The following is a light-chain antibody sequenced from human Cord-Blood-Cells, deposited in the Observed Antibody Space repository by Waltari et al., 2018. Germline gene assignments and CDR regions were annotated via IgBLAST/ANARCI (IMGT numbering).Light chain of an antibody. CDR1: SSDVGSYNL. CDR3: CSYAGSSTFRV. CDR2: EGS. Sequence: QSALTQPASVSGSPGQPITISCTGTSSDVGSYNLVPWYQQHPGKDPKLMIYEGSKRPSGVSNRFSGSKSGNTASLTISGLQAEDEADYYCCSYAGSSTFRVFGGGTKLTVL. V-gene: IGLV2-23*03. J-gene: IGLJ3*02.